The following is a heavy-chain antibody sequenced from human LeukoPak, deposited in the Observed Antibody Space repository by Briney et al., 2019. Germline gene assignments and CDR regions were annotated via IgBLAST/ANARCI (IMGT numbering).Heavy chain of an antibody. CDR2: IYTSGGT. D-gene: IGHD4-17*01. Sequence: SETLSLTCTVSGGSISSYYWTWIRQPAGKGLEWIGRIYTSGGTNYNPSLKSRVTMSVDTSKNQFSLNLSSVTAADTAVYYCARDRAYGDYGSWFDPWGQGTLVTVSS. CDR3: ARDRAYGDYGSWFDP. V-gene: IGHV4-4*07. J-gene: IGHJ5*02. CDR1: GGSISSYY.